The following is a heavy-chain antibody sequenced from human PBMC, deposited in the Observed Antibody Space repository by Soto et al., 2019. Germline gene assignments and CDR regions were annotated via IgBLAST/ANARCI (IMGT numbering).Heavy chain of an antibody. CDR1: GYTFTSYA. V-gene: IGHV1-3*01. Sequence: AASVKISCKASGYTFTSYAMHWVRQAPGQRLEWMGWINAGNGNTKYSQKFQGRVTITRDTSASTAYMELSSLRSEDTAVYYCARVGYSGSYWAYWGKGTLVTVSS. D-gene: IGHD1-26*01. CDR3: ARVGYSGSYWAY. J-gene: IGHJ4*02. CDR2: INAGNGNT.